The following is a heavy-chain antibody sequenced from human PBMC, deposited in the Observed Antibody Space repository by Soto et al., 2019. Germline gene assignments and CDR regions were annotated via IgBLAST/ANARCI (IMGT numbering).Heavy chain of an antibody. CDR1: GYTFTGYY. CDR2: ISYDGSYK. CDR3: AKDPTYDSSGYYFYYGMDV. D-gene: IGHD3-22*01. V-gene: IGHV3-30*18. Sequence: SCKASGYTFTGYYMHWVRQAPGKGLEWVGLISYDGSYKYYAESMKGRFTISRDNSKNTLYLQLNSLRAADTAVYYCAKDPTYDSSGYYFYYGMDVWGQGTTVTVSS. J-gene: IGHJ6*02.